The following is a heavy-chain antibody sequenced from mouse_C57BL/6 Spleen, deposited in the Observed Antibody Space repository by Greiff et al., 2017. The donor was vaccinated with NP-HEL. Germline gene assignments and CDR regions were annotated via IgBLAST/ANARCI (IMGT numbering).Heavy chain of an antibody. Sequence: QVQLQQSGAELVRPGASVTLSCKASGYTFTDYEMHWVKQTPVHGLEWIGAIDPETGGTAYNQKFKGKAILTADKSSSTAYMELRSLTSEDSAVYYCTRSFFRVYFDYWGQGTTLTVSS. CDR2: IDPETGGT. V-gene: IGHV1-15*01. CDR1: GYTFTDYE. CDR3: TRSFFRVYFDY. J-gene: IGHJ2*01.